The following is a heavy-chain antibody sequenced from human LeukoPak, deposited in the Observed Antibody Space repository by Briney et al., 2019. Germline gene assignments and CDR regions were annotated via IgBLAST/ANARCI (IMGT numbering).Heavy chain of an antibody. CDR2: IIPIFGTA. D-gene: IGHD6-13*01. CDR1: GYIFTSYA. CDR3: ARDRGGYSSSWYGEAFDY. J-gene: IGHJ4*02. Sequence: GASVKVSCKASGYIFTSYAMNWVRQAPGQGLEWMGGIIPIFGTANYAQKFQGRVTITADESTSTAYMELSSLRSEDTAVYYCARDRGGYSSSWYGEAFDYWGQGTLVTVSS. V-gene: IGHV1-69*13.